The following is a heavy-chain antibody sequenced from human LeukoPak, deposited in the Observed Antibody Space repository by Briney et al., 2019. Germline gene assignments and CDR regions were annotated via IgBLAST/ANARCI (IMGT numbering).Heavy chain of an antibody. CDR2: IWYDGSNK. J-gene: IGHJ3*02. D-gene: IGHD1-26*01. CDR1: GFTFSSYG. CDR3: ARVGSGSYFLDGFDI. Sequence: GGSLRLSCAASGFTFSSYGMHWVRQAPGKGLEWVAVIWYDGSNKYYADSVKGRFIISRVSSKNTLYLQMNSLRDEDTAVYYCARVGSGSYFLDGFDIWGQGTLVTVSS. V-gene: IGHV3-33*01.